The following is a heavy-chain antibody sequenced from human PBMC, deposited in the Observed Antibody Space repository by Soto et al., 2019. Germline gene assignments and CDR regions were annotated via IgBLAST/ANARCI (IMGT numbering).Heavy chain of an antibody. J-gene: IGHJ6*02. CDR1: GFTFSSYG. D-gene: IGHD6-19*01. CDR3: AKDVLEFPPYSSGWYYYGMDV. Sequence: GGSLRLSCAASGFTFSSYGMHWVRQAPGKGLEWVAVISYDGSNKYYADSVKGRFTISSDNSKNTLYLQMNSLRAEDTAVYYCAKDVLEFPPYSSGWYYYGMDVWGQGTTVTVSS. V-gene: IGHV3-30*18. CDR2: ISYDGSNK.